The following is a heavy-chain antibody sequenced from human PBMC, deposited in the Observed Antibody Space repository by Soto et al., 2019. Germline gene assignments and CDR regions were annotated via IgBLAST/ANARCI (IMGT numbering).Heavy chain of an antibody. CDR3: ASLRFLEWVMTDY. CDR1: GGSIGSGGDY. Sequence: PSETLSLTCTVSGGSIGSGGDYWSWIRQHPGKGLEWIGYIYYSGSTYYNPSLKSRVTISVDTSKNQFSLKLSSVTAADTAVYYCASLRFLEWVMTDYWGQGTLVTVSS. D-gene: IGHD3-3*01. CDR2: IYYSGST. J-gene: IGHJ4*02. V-gene: IGHV4-31*03.